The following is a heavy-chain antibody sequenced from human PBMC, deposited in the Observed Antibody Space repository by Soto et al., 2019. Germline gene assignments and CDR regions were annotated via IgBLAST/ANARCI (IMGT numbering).Heavy chain of an antibody. CDR2: IWYDGSNK. D-gene: IGHD3-22*01. CDR3: ARVDDSSGDDAFDI. Sequence: PGGSLRLSCASSGFTFSSYVMHWVRQDPGKGLEWVAVIWYDGSNKYYADSVKGRLTISRDNSKNTLYLQMNSLRAEDTAVYYCARVDDSSGDDAFDIRGQGTMVTVSS. J-gene: IGHJ3*02. V-gene: IGHV3-33*01. CDR1: GFTFSSYV.